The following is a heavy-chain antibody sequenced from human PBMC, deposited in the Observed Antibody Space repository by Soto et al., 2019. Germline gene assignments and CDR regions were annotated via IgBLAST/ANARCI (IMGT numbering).Heavy chain of an antibody. V-gene: IGHV4-31*03. CDR1: GGSISSGGYY. CDR3: ARAALRDLYFQH. Sequence: SETLSLTCTVSGGSISSGGYYWSWIRQHPGKGLEWIGYIYYSGSTYYNPSLKSRVTISVDTSKNQFSLKLSSVTAADTAVYYCARAALRDLYFQHWGQGTMVTVYS. D-gene: IGHD2-21*01. J-gene: IGHJ1*01. CDR2: IYYSGST.